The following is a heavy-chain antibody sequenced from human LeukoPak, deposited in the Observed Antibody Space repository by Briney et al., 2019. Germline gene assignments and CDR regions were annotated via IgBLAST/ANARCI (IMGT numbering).Heavy chain of an antibody. CDR3: AGTPLRYFDWLSSRGGRPRSYWYFDL. Sequence: PSETLSLTCTVSGRSISSYYWRWIRQPPGKGLEWIGYIYYSGSTNYNPSLKSRVTISVDTSKNQFSLKLSSVTAADTAVYYCAGTPLRYFDWLSSRGGRPRSYWYFDLWGRGTLVTVSS. CDR1: GRSISSYY. V-gene: IGHV4-59*01. CDR2: IYYSGST. J-gene: IGHJ2*01. D-gene: IGHD3-9*01.